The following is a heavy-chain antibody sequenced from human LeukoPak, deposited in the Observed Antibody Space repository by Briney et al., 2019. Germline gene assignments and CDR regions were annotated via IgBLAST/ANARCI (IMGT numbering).Heavy chain of an antibody. D-gene: IGHD5-24*01. CDR1: GFTFSSYA. V-gene: IGHV3-23*01. CDR3: AKRDDSYYYYYMDV. J-gene: IGHJ6*03. CDR2: ISGSGGST. Sequence: PGGSLRLSCAASGFTFSSYAMSWVRQAPGKGLEWVSAISGSGGSTYYADSVKGRFTISRDNSKNPLYLQMNSLRAEDTAVYYCAKRDDSYYYYYMDVWGKGTTVTVSS.